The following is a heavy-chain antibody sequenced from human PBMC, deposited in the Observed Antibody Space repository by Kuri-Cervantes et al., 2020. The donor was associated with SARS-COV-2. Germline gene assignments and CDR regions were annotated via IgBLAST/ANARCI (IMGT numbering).Heavy chain of an antibody. D-gene: IGHD2-15*01. Sequence: GGSLRLSCAASEFTFDDYAMHWVRQAPGKGLEWVSLISWDGGSTYYADSVKGRFTISRDNSKNSLYLQMNSLRAEDTALYYCAKDIGGGDCSGGSCYSGGPFDYWGQGTLVTVSS. CDR2: ISWDGGST. V-gene: IGHV3-43D*03. CDR3: AKDIGGGDCSGGSCYSGGPFDY. J-gene: IGHJ4*02. CDR1: EFTFDDYA.